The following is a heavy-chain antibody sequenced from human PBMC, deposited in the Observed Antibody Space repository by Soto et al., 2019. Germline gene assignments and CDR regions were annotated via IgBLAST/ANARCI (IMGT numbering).Heavy chain of an antibody. D-gene: IGHD6-13*01. J-gene: IGHJ6*02. CDR3: ASSNIAAAGFYYYGMDV. Sequence: SETLSLTCAVSGGSISSGGYSWSWIRQPPGKGLEWIGYMYHSGSTYYNPSLKSRVTISLDTSKNQFSLKLSSVTAADTAVYYCASSNIAAAGFYYYGMDVWGRGTTVTVSS. CDR1: GGSISSGGYS. CDR2: MYHSGST. V-gene: IGHV4-30-2*02.